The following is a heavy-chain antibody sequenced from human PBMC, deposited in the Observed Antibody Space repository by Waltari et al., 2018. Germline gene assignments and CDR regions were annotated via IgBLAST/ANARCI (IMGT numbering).Heavy chain of an antibody. CDR2: IYSGGST. CDR1: GFTVSSNY. CDR3: ARGTMVQGIDY. Sequence: EVQLVETGGGLIQPGGSLRLSCAASGFTVSSNYMSWVRQAPGQGLEWVSVIYSGGSTYFANSVKGRFTISRDNSKNTLYLQMNSLRAEDTAVYYCARGTMVQGIDYWGQGTLVTVSS. J-gene: IGHJ4*02. V-gene: IGHV3-53*02. D-gene: IGHD3-10*01.